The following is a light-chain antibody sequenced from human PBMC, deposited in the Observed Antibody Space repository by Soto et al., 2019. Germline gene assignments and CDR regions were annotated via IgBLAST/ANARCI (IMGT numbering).Light chain of an antibody. CDR3: LLYYGGSDV. CDR1: TGAVTSGNY. J-gene: IGLJ2*01. Sequence: QAVVTQEPSLTVSPGGTVTLTCASSTGAVTSGNYPNWFQQKPGQAPRPLIYSTINKHSWTPARFSGSLLGGKAALTLSGVQPEDEADYYCLLYYGGSDVFGAGTQLTVL. V-gene: IGLV7-43*01. CDR2: STI.